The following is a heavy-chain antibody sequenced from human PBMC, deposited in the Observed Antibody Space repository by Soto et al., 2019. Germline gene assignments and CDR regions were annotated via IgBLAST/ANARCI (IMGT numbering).Heavy chain of an antibody. Sequence: QVQLQESGPGLVKPSQTLSLTCTVSGGSISSGGYYWSWIRQHPGKGLEWIGYIYYSGSTYYNTSLKSRVTRSVDTSKNQFSLKLSSVTAADTAVYYCAASCVGCGGFNYYGMDVWGQGTTVTVSS. CDR2: IYYSGST. CDR3: AASCVGCGGFNYYGMDV. CDR1: GGSISSGGYY. V-gene: IGHV4-31*03. D-gene: IGHD2-21*01. J-gene: IGHJ6*02.